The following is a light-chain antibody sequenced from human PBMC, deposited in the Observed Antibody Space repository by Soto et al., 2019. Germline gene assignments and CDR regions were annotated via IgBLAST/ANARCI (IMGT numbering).Light chain of an antibody. CDR3: QQSYSTPRT. CDR2: AAS. Sequence: DLQMTQSPSSLSASVGDRVTITCRASQSISSYLNWYQQKPGKAPKLLIYAASSLQSGVPSRFSGSGSGTDFTLTISSLQPEDFATYYCQQSYSTPRTFGQGTELEIK. J-gene: IGKJ2*01. V-gene: IGKV1-39*01. CDR1: QSISSY.